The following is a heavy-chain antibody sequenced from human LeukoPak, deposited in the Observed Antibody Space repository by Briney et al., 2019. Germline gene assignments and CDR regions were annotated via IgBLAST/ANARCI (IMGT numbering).Heavy chain of an antibody. CDR3: ARVITVAAAGPNELDK. J-gene: IGHJ4*02. CDR1: GFTFSNYA. D-gene: IGHD6-13*01. V-gene: IGHV3-23*01. CDR2: ISGGSGSV. Sequence: GGSLRLSCAASGFTFSNYAMAWVRQAPGKRLEWVSTISGGSGSVYYAGSVRGRFTISRDNSENTLFLQMNSLRSEDTASYYCARVITVAAAGPNELDKWGQGTLVIVTS.